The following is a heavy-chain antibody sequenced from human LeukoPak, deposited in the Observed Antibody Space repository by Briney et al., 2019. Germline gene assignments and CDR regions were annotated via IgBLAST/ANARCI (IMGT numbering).Heavy chain of an antibody. CDR2: IIPIFGTA. Sequence: ASVKVSCTASGGTFSSYAISWVRQAPGQGLEWMGRIIPIFGTANYAQKFQGRVTITTDESTGTAYMELSSLRAEDTAVYYCASPQVAHDAFDIWGRGTMVTVSS. D-gene: IGHD2-15*01. CDR1: GGTFSSYA. J-gene: IGHJ3*02. CDR3: ASPQVAHDAFDI. V-gene: IGHV1-69*05.